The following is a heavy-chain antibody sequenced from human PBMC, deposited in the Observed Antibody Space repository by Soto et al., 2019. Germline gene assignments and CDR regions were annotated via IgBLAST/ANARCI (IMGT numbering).Heavy chain of an antibody. V-gene: IGHV3-30*04. CDR3: AREGSGDAYSAGGAMDC. CDR2: LSYYERDK. D-gene: IGHD4-4*01. J-gene: IGHJ4*02. Sequence: PGGSLRLSCETSGFSFSSYVLHWVRQAPGKWLEWVAVLSYYERDKYYADSVKGRFTISRDNSKNTLYLQMNSLRTEDMAVYYCAREGSGDAYSAGGAMDCWGQGXLVTVYS. CDR1: GFSFSSYV.